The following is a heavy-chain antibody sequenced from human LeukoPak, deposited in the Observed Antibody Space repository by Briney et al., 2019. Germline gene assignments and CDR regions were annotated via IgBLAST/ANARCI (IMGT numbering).Heavy chain of an antibody. D-gene: IGHD4/OR15-4a*01. Sequence: TDTLSLTCTVSGGSISGYYWSWLRQPPGKGLKYLGYVYLIGTTIYISSLKSRITISVDTPKNHIYLELRSVTAADTAVYYCARLTGANSPGWFDPWGQGIHVTVSS. CDR1: GGSISGYY. J-gene: IGHJ5*02. CDR2: VYLIGTT. CDR3: ARLTGANSPGWFDP. V-gene: IGHV4-59*08.